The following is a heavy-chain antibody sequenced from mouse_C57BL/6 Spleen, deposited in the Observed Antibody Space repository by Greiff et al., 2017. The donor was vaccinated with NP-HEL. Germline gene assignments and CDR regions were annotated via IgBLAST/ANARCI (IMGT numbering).Heavy chain of an antibody. Sequence: VMLVESGPELVKPGASVKISCKASGYAFSSSWMNWVKQRPGKGLEWIGRIYPGDGDTNYNGKFKGKATLTADKSSSTAYMQLSSLTSEDSAVYFCATAQGYAMDYWGQGTSVTVSS. CDR1: GYAFSSSW. D-gene: IGHD3-1*01. CDR3: ATAQGYAMDY. J-gene: IGHJ4*01. V-gene: IGHV1-82*01. CDR2: IYPGDGDT.